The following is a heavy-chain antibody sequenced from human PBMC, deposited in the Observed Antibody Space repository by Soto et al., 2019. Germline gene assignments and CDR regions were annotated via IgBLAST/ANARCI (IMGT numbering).Heavy chain of an antibody. V-gene: IGHV4-39*01. CDR1: GASITSTTYF. CDR2: IYYSGRT. J-gene: IGHJ4*02. CDR3: ANNLHRTGRFDY. Sequence: SETLSLTCTLSGASITSTTYFWAWIRQPPGKGLEWVGSIYYSGRTYYNPSLRSRVTISVDRSKNQFSLTMSSVTAADTAVYYCANNLHRTGRFDYWGQGTSVPVSS.